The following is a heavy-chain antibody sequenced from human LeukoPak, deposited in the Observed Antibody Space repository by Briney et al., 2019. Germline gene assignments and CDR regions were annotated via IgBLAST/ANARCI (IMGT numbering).Heavy chain of an antibody. CDR1: GYTFTSYY. J-gene: IGHJ4*02. V-gene: IGHV1-46*01. D-gene: IGHD5-24*01. Sequence: ASVKVSCKASGYTFTSYYMHWVRRAPGQGLEWMGIINPSGGSTSYAQKFQGRVTMTRDTSTSTVYMELSSLRSEDTAVYYCARGFTGWLQLYYFDYWGQGTLVTVFS. CDR3: ARGFTGWLQLYYFDY. CDR2: INPSGGST.